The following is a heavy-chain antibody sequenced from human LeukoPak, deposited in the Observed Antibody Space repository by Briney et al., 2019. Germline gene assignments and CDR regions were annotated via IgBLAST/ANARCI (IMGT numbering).Heavy chain of an antibody. J-gene: IGHJ4*02. V-gene: IGHV4-34*01. Sequence: PSETLSLTCAVYGGSFSGYYWSWIRQPPGKGLEWIGEINHSGSTNYNPSLKSRVTISVDTSKNQFSLKLSSVTAADTAVYYCARGWGVRGVIGDYWGQGTLVTVSS. D-gene: IGHD3-10*01. CDR3: ARGWGVRGVIGDY. CDR2: INHSGST. CDR1: GGSFSGYY.